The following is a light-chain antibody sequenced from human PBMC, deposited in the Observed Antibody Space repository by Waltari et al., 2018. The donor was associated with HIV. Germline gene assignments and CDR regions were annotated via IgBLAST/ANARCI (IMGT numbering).Light chain of an antibody. CDR3: QHYDRWPWG. CDR2: GAF. CDR1: QSVSSH. V-gene: IGKV3-15*01. J-gene: IGKJ1*01. Sequence: EVVMTQSPATLSVSPGERATLSCRASQSVSSHLAWYQQRPGQSPRLLIYGAFTRATGIPDRFSGSGSGTEFTLTISSLQSEDFALYYCQHYDRWPWGFGQGTKVEIK.